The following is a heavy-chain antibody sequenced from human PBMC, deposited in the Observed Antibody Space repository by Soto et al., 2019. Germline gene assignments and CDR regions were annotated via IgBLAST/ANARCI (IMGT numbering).Heavy chain of an antibody. Sequence: QVQLVQSGAEVKKPGASVKVSCKASGYTFTSYGISWVRQAPGQGREWMGWISAYNGNTNYARKLQVRVTMTTDTATSAATIELRSLRSDETAVYDCARGDGDCQYSSYYYVYVWGKGTTVPV. CDR3: ARGDGDCQYSSYYYVYV. V-gene: IGHV1-18*01. CDR2: ISAYNGNT. J-gene: IGHJ6*03. CDR1: GYTFTSYG. D-gene: IGHD2-21*01.